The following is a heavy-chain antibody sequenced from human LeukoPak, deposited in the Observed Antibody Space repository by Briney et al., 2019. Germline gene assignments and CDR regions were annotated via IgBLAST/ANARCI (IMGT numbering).Heavy chain of an antibody. V-gene: IGHV3-21*01. Sequence: GRPLRLSCAASGFTFSNYGMNWVRQAPGKGLEWVSSISSSSSYIYYADSVKGRFTISRDNAKNSLYLQVNSLRAEDTAVYYCARDAFDLWGRGTLVTVSS. J-gene: IGHJ2*01. CDR1: GFTFSNYG. CDR3: ARDAFDL. CDR2: ISSSSSYI.